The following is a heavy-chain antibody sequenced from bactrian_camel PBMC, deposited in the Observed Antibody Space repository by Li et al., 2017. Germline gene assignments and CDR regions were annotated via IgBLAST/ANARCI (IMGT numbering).Heavy chain of an antibody. CDR2: IDTNGRT. D-gene: IGHD6*01. CDR1: GSTGSNYC. CDR3: AAFGAGGSWYRGVPCLIKY. J-gene: IGHJ4*01. Sequence: HVQLVESGGGSVQAGGSMRLSCTVPGSTGSNYCMGYFREAPGHEREEVASIDTNGRTKLADSVKGRFTISEDNAKNTLSLEMNSLKPEDTAMYYCAAFGAGGSWYRGVPCLIKYWGQGTQVTVS. V-gene: IGHV3S1*01.